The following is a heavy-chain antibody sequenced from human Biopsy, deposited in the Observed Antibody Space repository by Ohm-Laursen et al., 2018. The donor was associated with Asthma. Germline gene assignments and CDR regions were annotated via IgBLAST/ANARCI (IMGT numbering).Heavy chain of an antibody. V-gene: IGHV4-30-4*02. CDR1: GGYTGSSDHH. J-gene: IGHJ6*02. D-gene: IGHD4-17*01. Sequence: SDTLSLTCGVSGGYTGSSDHHWAWIRQAPGKGLEWIGFVFWSGSTHYSRSLERRVSISIDTATNEFSMKLWSVTPADTAVYFCARVVSYGDIYFGIDVWGPGNTV. CDR2: VFWSGST. CDR3: ARVVSYGDIYFGIDV.